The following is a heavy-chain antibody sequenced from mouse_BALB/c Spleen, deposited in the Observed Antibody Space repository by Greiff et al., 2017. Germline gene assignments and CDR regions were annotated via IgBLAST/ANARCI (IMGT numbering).Heavy chain of an antibody. CDR3: ASSYDYVAMDY. CDR2: ISSGGST. D-gene: IGHD6-5*01. J-gene: IGHJ4*01. CDR1: GFTFSSYA. V-gene: IGHV5-6-5*01. Sequence: VQLKQSGGGLVKPGGSLKLSCAASGFTFSSYAMSWVRQTPEKRLEWVASISSGGSTYYPDSVKGRFTISRDNARNILYLQMSSLRSEDTSMYYCASSYDYVAMDYWGQGASDTVSS.